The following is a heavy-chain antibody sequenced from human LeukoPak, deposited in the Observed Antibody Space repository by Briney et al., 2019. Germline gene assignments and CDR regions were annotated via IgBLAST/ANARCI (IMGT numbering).Heavy chain of an antibody. D-gene: IGHD3-3*01. V-gene: IGHV4-59*01. J-gene: IGHJ6*03. Sequence: KPSETLSLTCTVSGGSISSYYWSWIRQPPGKGLEWIGYIYYSGGTNYNPSLKSRVTISVDTSKNQFSLKLSSVTAADTAVYYCARDDYDFWSGLYYMDVWGKGTTVTVSS. CDR2: IYYSGGT. CDR1: GGSISSYY. CDR3: ARDDYDFWSGLYYMDV.